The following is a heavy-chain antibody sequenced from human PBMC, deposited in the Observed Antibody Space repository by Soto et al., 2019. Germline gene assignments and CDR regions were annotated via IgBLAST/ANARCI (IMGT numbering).Heavy chain of an antibody. D-gene: IGHD3-3*01. CDR3: AKGFLEPLDY. CDR2: ISSNGGST. Sequence: SGGSLRLSCSASGFTFSSYAMHWVRQAPGKGLEYVSAISSNGGSTYYADSVKGRFTISRDNSKNTLYLQMNSLRAEDTAVYYCAKGFLEPLDYWGQGTLVTVSA. V-gene: IGHV3-64*04. CDR1: GFTFSSYA. J-gene: IGHJ4*02.